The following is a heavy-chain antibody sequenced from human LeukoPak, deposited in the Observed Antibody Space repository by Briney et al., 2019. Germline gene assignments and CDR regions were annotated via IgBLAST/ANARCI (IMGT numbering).Heavy chain of an antibody. Sequence: GGSLRLSCAASGFTFSSYWMSWVRQAPGKGLEWVANIKQDGSEKYYVDSVKGRFTISRDNAKNSLYLQMNSPRAEDTAVYYCARAGGDYGDYVLDYWGQGTLVTVSS. V-gene: IGHV3-7*01. CDR2: IKQDGSEK. CDR3: ARAGGDYGDYVLDY. CDR1: GFTFSSYW. D-gene: IGHD4-17*01. J-gene: IGHJ4*02.